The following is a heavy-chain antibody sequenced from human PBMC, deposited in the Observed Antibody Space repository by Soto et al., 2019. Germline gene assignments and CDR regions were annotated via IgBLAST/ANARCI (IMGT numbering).Heavy chain of an antibody. V-gene: IGHV3-30*18. J-gene: IGHJ1*01. Sequence: QVHLVESGGGVVQPGTSLRLSCRASGFKFSDYGMDWVRQAPGKGLEWVSRVLYDGSKKYYADSVKGRFTISRDNPRNALYLQMDSLRAEDAGVYYCVKDLALMGGNWGQGTPVNVTA. CDR1: GFKFSDYG. CDR2: VLYDGSKK. CDR3: VKDLALMGGN. D-gene: IGHD3-16*01.